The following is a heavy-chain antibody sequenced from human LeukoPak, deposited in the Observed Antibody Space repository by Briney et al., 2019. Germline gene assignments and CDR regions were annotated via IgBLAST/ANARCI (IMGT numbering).Heavy chain of an antibody. CDR2: IYPGDSDT. CDR1: GYSSTSYW. Sequence: GESLKISCKGSGYSSTSYWIGWVRRMPGKGLEWMGIIYPGDSDTRYSPSFQGQVTISADKSISTAYLQWSSLKASDTAMYYCARLADDSSGLNIYYFDYWGQGTLVTVSS. J-gene: IGHJ4*02. CDR3: ARLADDSSGLNIYYFDY. V-gene: IGHV5-51*01. D-gene: IGHD6-19*01.